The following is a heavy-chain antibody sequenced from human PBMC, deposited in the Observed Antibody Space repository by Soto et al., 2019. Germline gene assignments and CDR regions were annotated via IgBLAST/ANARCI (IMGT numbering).Heavy chain of an antibody. CDR1: GGSISSGGYY. V-gene: IGHV4-31*03. J-gene: IGHJ4*02. D-gene: IGHD3-10*01. CDR2: VYFNENT. Sequence: QVQLLESGPGLVKSSQTLSLTCSISGGSISSGGYYWSWVRQRPGKGLEWIGYVYFNENTYYNPSLKTRVSISVGSSNSQFSLRLSSVTAADAAIYYCARQITMVRGIDFWGPGISVAVSS. CDR3: ARQITMVRGIDF.